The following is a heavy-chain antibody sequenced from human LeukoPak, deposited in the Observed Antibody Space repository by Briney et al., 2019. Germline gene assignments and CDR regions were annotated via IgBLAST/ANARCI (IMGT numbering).Heavy chain of an antibody. CDR2: IYYSGST. J-gene: IGHJ4*02. CDR1: GGSISSSSYY. V-gene: IGHV4-39*01. CDR3: ARRVRYSSLDY. Sequence: SETLSLTCTVSGGSISSSSYYWGWIRQPPGKGLEWIGSIYYSGSTYYNPSLKSRVTISVDTSKNQFSLKPSSVTAADTAVYYCARRVRYSSLDYWGQGTLVTVSS. D-gene: IGHD4-11*01.